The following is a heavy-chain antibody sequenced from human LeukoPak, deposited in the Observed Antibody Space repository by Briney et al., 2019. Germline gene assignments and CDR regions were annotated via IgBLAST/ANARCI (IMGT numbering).Heavy chain of an antibody. J-gene: IGHJ4*02. Sequence: PSETLSLTCAVSNYSITSGYFWGWIRQPPGKGLEWIASIYHSGTTYYNPSLRNRVTLFVDTSKNQFSLKLTSLTAADTAVYYCARDGVFHDSDGYSFDYWGQGTLVTVSS. CDR1: NYSITSGYF. CDR2: IYHSGTT. D-gene: IGHD3-22*01. CDR3: ARDGVFHDSDGYSFDY. V-gene: IGHV4-38-2*02.